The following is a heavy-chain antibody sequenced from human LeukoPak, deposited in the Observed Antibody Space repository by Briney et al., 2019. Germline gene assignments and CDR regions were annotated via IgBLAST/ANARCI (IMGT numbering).Heavy chain of an antibody. CDR2: NIPIFGTA. D-gene: IGHD2-15*01. Sequence: SVKVSCKASGGTFSSYAISWVRQAPGQGLEWMGGNIPIFGTANYAQKFQGRVTITTDESTSTAYMELSSLRSEDTAVYYCARGDIVVVVAATPGDYYYYYMDVWGKGTTVTVSS. V-gene: IGHV1-69*05. CDR3: ARGDIVVVVAATPGDYYYYYMDV. CDR1: GGTFSSYA. J-gene: IGHJ6*03.